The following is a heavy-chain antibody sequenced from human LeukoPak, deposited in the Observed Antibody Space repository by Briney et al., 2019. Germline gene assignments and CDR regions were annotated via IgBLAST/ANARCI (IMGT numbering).Heavy chain of an antibody. CDR2: IIPIFGTA. Sequence: ASVKVSCKASGGTFSSYAISGVRHAPGQGLEWMGRIIPIFGTANYAQKFQGRVTITTDESTSTAYIELSSLRSEDTAVYYCARDLGEYSREYHFDYWGQGTLVTVSS. J-gene: IGHJ4*02. CDR1: GGTFSSYA. V-gene: IGHV1-69*05. CDR3: ARDLGEYSREYHFDY. D-gene: IGHD6-6*01.